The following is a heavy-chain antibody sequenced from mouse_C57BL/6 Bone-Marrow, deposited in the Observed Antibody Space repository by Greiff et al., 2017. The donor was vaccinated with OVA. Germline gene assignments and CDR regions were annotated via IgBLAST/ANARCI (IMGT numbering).Heavy chain of an antibody. CDR1: GYTFTDYY. D-gene: IGHD1-1*01. V-gene: IGHV1-84*01. J-gene: IGHJ3*01. CDR2: IYPGSGNT. CDR3: ARSGPFYYGSSPSWFAY. Sequence: VQLQESGPELVKPGASVKISCKASGYTFTDYYINWVKQRPGQGLEWIGWIYPGSGNTKYNEKFKGKATLTVDTSSSTAYMQLSSLTSEDSAVYFCARSGPFYYGSSPSWFAYWGQGTLVTGSA.